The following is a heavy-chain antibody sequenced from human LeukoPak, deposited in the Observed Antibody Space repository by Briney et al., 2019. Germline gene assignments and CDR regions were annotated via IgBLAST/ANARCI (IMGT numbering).Heavy chain of an antibody. Sequence: GGSLRLSCAASGFTFGNHAMSWVRQAPGKGLEWVGFVRSKAYGGTTEYAASVKGRFMISRDDSNSIAYLQMNSLQTEDTAVYYCTRGPTQRWFYYGMDVWGQGTTVIVSS. V-gene: IGHV3-49*04. CDR2: VRSKAYGGTT. J-gene: IGHJ6*02. D-gene: IGHD4-23*01. CDR3: TRGPTQRWFYYGMDV. CDR1: GFTFGNHA.